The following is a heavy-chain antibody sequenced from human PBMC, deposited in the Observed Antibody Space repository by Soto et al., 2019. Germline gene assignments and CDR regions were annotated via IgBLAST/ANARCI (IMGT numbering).Heavy chain of an antibody. D-gene: IGHD6-13*01. CDR3: ARGLRAAAGTPGY. V-gene: IGHV4-59*01. Sequence: SETLSLTCIVSGGSISSYYWSWIRQPPGKGLEWIGYIYYSGSTNYNPSLKSRVTISVDTSKNQFSLRLSSVTAADTAVYYCARGLRAAAGTPGYWGQGTLVTVSS. J-gene: IGHJ4*02. CDR1: GGSISSYY. CDR2: IYYSGST.